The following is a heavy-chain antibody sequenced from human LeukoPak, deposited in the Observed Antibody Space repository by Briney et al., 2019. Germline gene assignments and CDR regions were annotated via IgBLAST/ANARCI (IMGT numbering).Heavy chain of an antibody. CDR3: ARAPKGVTTGYFDH. Sequence: ASVKVSCKASGYTFTGYYMHWVRQAPGQGLEWMGWINPNSGGTNYAQDFHGRVTMTRDTSTSTVYMELSSLRSDDTAVYYCARAPKGVTTGYFDHWGQGTLVTVSS. V-gene: IGHV1-2*02. CDR2: INPNSGGT. D-gene: IGHD1-26*01. J-gene: IGHJ4*02. CDR1: GYTFTGYY.